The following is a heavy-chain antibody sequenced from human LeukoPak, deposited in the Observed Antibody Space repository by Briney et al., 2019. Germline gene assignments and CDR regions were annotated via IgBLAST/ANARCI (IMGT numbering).Heavy chain of an antibody. D-gene: IGHD3-22*01. V-gene: IGHV1-69*05. CDR3: ARDSYSSGYYHLIFDC. CDR1: GGTFSSYA. Sequence: GASVKVSCKASGGTFSSYAISWVRQAPGQGLEWMGGIIPIFGTANYAQKFQGRVTITTDESTSTAYMELSSLRSEDTAVYYCARDSYSSGYYHLIFDCWGQGTLVTVSS. CDR2: IIPIFGTA. J-gene: IGHJ4*02.